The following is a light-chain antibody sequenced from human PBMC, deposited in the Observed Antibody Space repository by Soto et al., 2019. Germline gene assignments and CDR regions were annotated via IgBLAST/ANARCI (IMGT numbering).Light chain of an antibody. CDR2: GAS. CDR1: QSVTNNQ. V-gene: IGKV3-20*01. Sequence: EIVLTQSPGTLSLSPGERATLSCRASQSVTNNQFAWFRQKPGQAPRLLIWGASNRATGIPDRFSGSGSGTDFTLAISRLEPESVVVFYGDHYDSTPPTFGKGTKVEIK. J-gene: IGKJ1*01. CDR3: DHYDSTPPT.